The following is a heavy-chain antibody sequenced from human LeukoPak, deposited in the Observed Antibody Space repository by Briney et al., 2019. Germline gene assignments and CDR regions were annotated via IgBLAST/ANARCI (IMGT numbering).Heavy chain of an antibody. CDR2: IRYDGSNK. Sequence: TGGSLRLSCAASGFTFSSYGMHWVRQAPGKGLEGVAFIRYDGSNKYYVDSVKGRFTISRDNSKNTLYLQVNSLRAEDTAVYYCAKDPLRNYDFWSGYGYFDNWGQGTLVIVSS. CDR3: AKDPLRNYDFWSGYGYFDN. J-gene: IGHJ4*02. V-gene: IGHV3-30*02. CDR1: GFTFSSYG. D-gene: IGHD3-3*01.